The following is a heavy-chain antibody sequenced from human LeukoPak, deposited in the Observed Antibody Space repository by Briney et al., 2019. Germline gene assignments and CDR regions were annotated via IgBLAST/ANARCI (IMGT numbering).Heavy chain of an antibody. CDR3: ARQQVGFYNGYSPFDY. Sequence: PSETLSLTCTVSGDSINTKYWSWIRQPPGKGLKWIGYVHSSGSTDYNPSLKSRVLISVDTPRNQFSLKVTSVTATDTAMYFCARQQVGFYNGYSPFDYWGPGTLVTVSS. D-gene: IGHD5-18*01. J-gene: IGHJ4*02. V-gene: IGHV4-59*08. CDR2: VHSSGST. CDR1: GDSINTKY.